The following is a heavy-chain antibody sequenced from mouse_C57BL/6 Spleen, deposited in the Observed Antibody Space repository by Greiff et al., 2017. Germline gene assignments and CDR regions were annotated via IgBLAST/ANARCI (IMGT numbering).Heavy chain of an antibody. V-gene: IGHV1-55*01. CDR1: GYTFTSYW. J-gene: IGHJ4*01. CDR2: IYPGSGST. Sequence: VQLQQSGAELVKPGASVKMSCKASGYTFTSYWITWVKQRPGQGLEWIGDIYPGSGSTNYNEKFKSKATLTVDTSSSTAYMQLSSLTSEDSAVYYGAREGVTTNYAMDYWGQGTSVTVSS. CDR3: AREGVTTNYAMDY. D-gene: IGHD1-1*01.